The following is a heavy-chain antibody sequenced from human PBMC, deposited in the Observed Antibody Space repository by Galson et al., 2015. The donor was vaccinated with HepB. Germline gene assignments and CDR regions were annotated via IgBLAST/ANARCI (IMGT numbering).Heavy chain of an antibody. CDR1: GFTFSDYY. J-gene: IGHJ6*02. CDR3: ARDSVPTTPRGYPRYYYGMDV. D-gene: IGHD5-18*01. Sequence: SLRLSCAASGFTFSDYYMSWIRQAPGKGLEWVSYISSSGSTIYYADSVKGRFTISRDNAKNSLYLQMNSLRAEDTAVYYCARDSVPTTPRGYPRYYYGMDVWGQGTTVTVSS. CDR2: ISSSGSTI. V-gene: IGHV3-11*01.